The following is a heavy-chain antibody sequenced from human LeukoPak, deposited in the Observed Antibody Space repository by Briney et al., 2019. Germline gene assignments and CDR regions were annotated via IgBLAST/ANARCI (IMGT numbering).Heavy chain of an antibody. D-gene: IGHD4-23*01. CDR3: ARHLNYPGGNLDY. Sequence: NPSETLSLTCTVSGGSISSGDYYWSWIRQPQGKGLEWIVSIHYSGTTYYNPSLKSRVTISVDTSKNQFSLKLSSVTAADTALYYCARHLNYPGGNLDYWGQGTLVTVSS. J-gene: IGHJ4*02. CDR1: GGSISSGDYY. V-gene: IGHV4-39*01. CDR2: IHYSGTT.